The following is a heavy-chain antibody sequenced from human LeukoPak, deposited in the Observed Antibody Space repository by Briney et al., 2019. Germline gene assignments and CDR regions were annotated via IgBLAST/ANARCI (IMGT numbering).Heavy chain of an antibody. CDR2: IYTGGST. V-gene: IGHV4-4*07. CDR3: ARAGSGYDNYYFDY. Sequence: SETLSLTCTVSGGSISSYYWSWIRQPAGKGLEWIGRIYTGGSTNYNPSLKSRVTISVDTSKNQFSLKLSSVTAADTAVYYCARAGSGYDNYYFDYWGQGTLVTVSS. D-gene: IGHD5-12*01. CDR1: GGSISSYY. J-gene: IGHJ4*02.